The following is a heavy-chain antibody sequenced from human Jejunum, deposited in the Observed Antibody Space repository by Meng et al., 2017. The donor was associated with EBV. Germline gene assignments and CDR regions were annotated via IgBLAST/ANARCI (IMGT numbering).Heavy chain of an antibody. CDR2: IDHSGRT. V-gene: IGHV4-34*01. J-gene: IGHJ4*02. CDR3: ATFNCTVGTCSFDS. D-gene: IGHD2-8*02. Sequence: QVQPWGGGPLRPSETLSLTSAVYGGFFSDYYWSWIRQPPGEGLEWIGEIDHSGRTNYNPSLKSRVTLSLLTSKDHFSLRLSSVTAADTAVYYCATFNCTVGTCSFDSWGQGTLVTVSS. CDR1: GGFFSDYY.